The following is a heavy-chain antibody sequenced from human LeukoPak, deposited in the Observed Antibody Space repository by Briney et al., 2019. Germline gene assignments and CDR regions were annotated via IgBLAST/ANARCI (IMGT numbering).Heavy chain of an antibody. CDR3: ASDPDSTIWPQYFQH. V-gene: IGHV3-7*04. J-gene: IGHJ1*01. D-gene: IGHD6-13*01. CDR1: GFTFSSYR. CDR2: VKQDGSET. Sequence: PGGSLRLSCSASGFTFSSYRMIWVRQAPGKGLEWVANVKQDGSETHYVDSVIGRFTISRDNAKNLLYLEMNSLRGEDTAVYYCASDPDSTIWPQYFQHWGQGALVTASS.